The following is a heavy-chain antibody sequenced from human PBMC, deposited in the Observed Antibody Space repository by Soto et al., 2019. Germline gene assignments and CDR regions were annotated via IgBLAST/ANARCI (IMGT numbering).Heavy chain of an antibody. V-gene: IGHV3-30-3*01. CDR1: GFTFSSYA. D-gene: IGHD3-10*01. CDR2: ISYDGSNK. CDR3: ARDRGGGDY. J-gene: IGHJ4*02. Sequence: GGSLRLSCAASGFTFSSYAMHWVRQAPGKGLEWVAVISYDGSNKYYADSVKGRFTISRDNSKNTLYLQMNSLRAEDTAVYYCARDRGGGDYWGQGTLVTVSS.